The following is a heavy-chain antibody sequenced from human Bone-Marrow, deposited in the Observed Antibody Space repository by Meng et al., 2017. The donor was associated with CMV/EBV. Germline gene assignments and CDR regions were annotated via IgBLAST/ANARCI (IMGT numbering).Heavy chain of an antibody. CDR3: AKDDRVEPAAIPNWFDP. CDR2: ISSSSTI. V-gene: IGHV3-48*01. Sequence: GESLKISCAASGFTFSSYSMNWVRQAPGKGLEWVSYISSSSTIYYADSVKGRFTISRDNSKNTLYLQMNSLRAEDTAVYYCAKDDRVEPAAIPNWFDPWGQGTLVTVSS. D-gene: IGHD2-2*02. J-gene: IGHJ5*02. CDR1: GFTFSSYS.